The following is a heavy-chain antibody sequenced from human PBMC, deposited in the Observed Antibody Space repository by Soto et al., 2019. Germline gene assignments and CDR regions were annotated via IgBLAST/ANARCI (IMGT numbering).Heavy chain of an antibody. CDR3: ASPHPDFDWLLRPQH. CDR1: GFTFSSDA. V-gene: IGHV3-30-3*01. Sequence: PGGSLRLSCAASGFTFSSDAMHWVRQARGKGLEWVAVISYDGSNKYYADSVKGRFTISRDNSKNTLYLQMNSLRAEDTAVYYCASPHPDFDWLLRPQHWGQGTLVTVSS. D-gene: IGHD3-9*01. J-gene: IGHJ1*01. CDR2: ISYDGSNK.